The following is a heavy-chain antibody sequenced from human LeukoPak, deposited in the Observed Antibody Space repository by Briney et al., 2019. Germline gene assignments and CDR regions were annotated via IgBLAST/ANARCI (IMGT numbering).Heavy chain of an antibody. CDR2: IKTDGNIK. Sequence: AGGSLRLSCAASGFPFSSYYIHWVRQPPGKGLVWVSHIKTDGNIKTYADSVKGRFTISRDNARNTVSLQMNTLRAEDTAVYYCARDISRHTYYLDYWGQGTLVTVSS. CDR3: ARDISRHTYYLDY. CDR1: GFPFSSYY. J-gene: IGHJ4*02. V-gene: IGHV3-74*03. D-gene: IGHD1-1*01.